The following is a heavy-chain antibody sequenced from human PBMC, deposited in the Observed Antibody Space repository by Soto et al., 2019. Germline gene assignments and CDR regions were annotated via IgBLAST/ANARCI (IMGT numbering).Heavy chain of an antibody. CDR3: ARGFSSSWYRDYYYGMDV. CDR1: GGSISSSNW. J-gene: IGHJ6*02. CDR2: IYHSGST. V-gene: IGHV4-4*03. D-gene: IGHD6-13*01. Sequence: LRRTLSLTCAVSGGSISSSNWWSWVRQPPGKGLEWIGEIYHSGSTNYNPSLKSRVTISVDKSKNQFSLKLSSVTAADTAVYYCARGFSSSWYRDYYYGMDVWGQGTTVTVSS.